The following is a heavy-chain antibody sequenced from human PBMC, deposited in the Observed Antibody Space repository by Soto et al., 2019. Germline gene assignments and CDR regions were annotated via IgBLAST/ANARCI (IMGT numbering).Heavy chain of an antibody. CDR1: GYTFTSYG. CDR3: ARVSTVWFGAYYYGMDV. CDR2: ISAYNGNT. V-gene: IGHV1-18*01. D-gene: IGHD3-10*01. J-gene: IGHJ6*02. Sequence: QVQLVQSGAEVKKPGASVKVSCKASGYTFTSYGINWVRQAPGQGLEWMGWISAYNGNTNYAPTLQGRVTMTTDTSTTTAYMELRSLRSDDTAVYYCARVSTVWFGAYYYGMDVWGQGTTVTVSS.